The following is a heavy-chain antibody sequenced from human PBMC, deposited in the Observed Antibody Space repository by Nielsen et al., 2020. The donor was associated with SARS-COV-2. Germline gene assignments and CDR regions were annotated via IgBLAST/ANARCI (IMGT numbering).Heavy chain of an antibody. V-gene: IGHV1-18*01. J-gene: IGHJ6*02. Sequence: ASVQVSCKASGYTFTSYGISWVRQAPGQGLEWMGWISAYNGNTNYAQKFQGRVTITADKSTSTAYMELSSLRSEDTAVYYCARYPGIAVAGYYYGMDIWGQGATVTVSS. CDR3: ARYPGIAVAGYYYGMDI. CDR2: ISAYNGNT. D-gene: IGHD6-19*01. CDR1: GYTFTSYG.